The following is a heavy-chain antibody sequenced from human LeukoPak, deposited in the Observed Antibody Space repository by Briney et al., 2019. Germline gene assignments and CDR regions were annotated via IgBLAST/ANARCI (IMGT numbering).Heavy chain of an antibody. V-gene: IGHV1-18*01. J-gene: IGHJ4*02. CDR1: GYRFTSYA. CDR3: ARASDYGDYGYFDY. Sequence: GASVKVSCKASGYRFTSYAISWVRQAPGQGLEWMGWISAYNGNTNYAQKLQGRVTMTTDTSTSTAYMELRSLRSDDTAVYYCARASDYGDYGYFDYWGQGTLVTVSS. D-gene: IGHD4-17*01. CDR2: ISAYNGNT.